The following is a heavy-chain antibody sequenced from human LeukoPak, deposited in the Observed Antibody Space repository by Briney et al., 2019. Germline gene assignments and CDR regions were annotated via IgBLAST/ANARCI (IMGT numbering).Heavy chain of an antibody. V-gene: IGHV3-48*01. CDR3: VRDNGLL. D-gene: IGHD2-2*03. J-gene: IGHJ2*01. CDR2: ISGSSSPK. CDR1: GFTFTTYG. Sequence: SGGSLRLSCAASGFTFTTYGMDWVRQAPGKELEWVSYISGSSSPKYHADSVKGRFTISRDNSKNTLYLQMTSLRAEDTAVYYCVRDNGLLWGRGTLVTVSS.